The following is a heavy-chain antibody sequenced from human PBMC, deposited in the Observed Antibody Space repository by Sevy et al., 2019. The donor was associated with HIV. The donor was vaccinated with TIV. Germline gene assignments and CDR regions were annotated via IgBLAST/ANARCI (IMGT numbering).Heavy chain of an antibody. D-gene: IGHD2-21*01. CDR2: IQYDGSNK. CDR3: VKEGGGEGGDH. V-gene: IGHV3-30*02. CDR1: GFSFSSYG. Sequence: GGSLRLSCAASGFSFSSYGMHWVRQAPGKGLEWMSYIQYDGSNKDHADSVKGRFTISRDNSKNTLYPQMNSLRVEDTAVFYCVKEGGGEGGDHWGQGTLVTVSS. J-gene: IGHJ4*02.